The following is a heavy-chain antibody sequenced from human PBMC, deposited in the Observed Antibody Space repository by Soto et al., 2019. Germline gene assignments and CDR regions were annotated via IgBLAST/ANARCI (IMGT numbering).Heavy chain of an antibody. CDR3: AEGTARATYYYGMDV. J-gene: IGHJ6*02. D-gene: IGHD3-10*01. V-gene: IGHV3-23*01. CDR2: ISGSGGST. Sequence: LRLSCAASGFTFSSYAMSWVRQAPGKGLEWVSAISGSGGSTYYADSVKGRFTISRDNSKNTLYLQMNSLRAEDTAVYYCAEGTARATYYYGMDVWGQGTTVTVSS. CDR1: GFTFSSYA.